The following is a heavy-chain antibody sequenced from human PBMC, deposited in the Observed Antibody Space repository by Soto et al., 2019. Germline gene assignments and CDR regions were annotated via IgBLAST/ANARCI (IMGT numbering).Heavy chain of an antibody. CDR3: AFLPWADHPGIIDL. CDR1: GGSISSGGYS. D-gene: IGHD3-10*01. CDR2: IYHSGST. J-gene: IGHJ5*02. V-gene: IGHV4-30-2*01. Sequence: SETLSLTCAVSGGSISSGGYSWSWIRQPPGKGLEWIGYIYHSGSTYYNPSLKSRVTISVDRSKNQFSLKLSSVTAADTAVYYCAFLPWADHPGIIDLWGQGILVTLSS.